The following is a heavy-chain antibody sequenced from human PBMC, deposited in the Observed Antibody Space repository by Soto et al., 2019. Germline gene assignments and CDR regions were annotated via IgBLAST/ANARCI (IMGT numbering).Heavy chain of an antibody. D-gene: IGHD2-2*01. CDR3: ARGWEVQAATFDY. CDR1: GYTFTSYE. Sequence: ASVKVCCKASGYTFTSYEINWGRQATGQGLEWLGWMNPNSGNTGYAQKVQGRVTMTRNTSISTAYMELSNLRSEDTAVYFCARGWEVQAATFDYWGQGTPGTVSS. V-gene: IGHV1-8*02. J-gene: IGHJ4*02. CDR2: MNPNSGNT.